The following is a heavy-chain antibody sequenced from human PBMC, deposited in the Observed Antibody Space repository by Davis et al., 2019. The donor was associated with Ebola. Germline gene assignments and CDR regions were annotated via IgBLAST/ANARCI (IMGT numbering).Heavy chain of an antibody. CDR3: ARQSHDSDIVVVPAANAFDI. CDR2: IYPGDSDT. CDR1: GYSFTSYW. J-gene: IGHJ3*02. D-gene: IGHD2-2*01. V-gene: IGHV5-51*01. Sequence: GESLKISCKGSGYSFTSYWIGWVRQMPGKGLEWMVIIYPGDSDTRYSPSFQGQVTISADKSISTAYLQWSSLKASDTAMYYCARQSHDSDIVVVPAANAFDIWGQGTMVTVSS.